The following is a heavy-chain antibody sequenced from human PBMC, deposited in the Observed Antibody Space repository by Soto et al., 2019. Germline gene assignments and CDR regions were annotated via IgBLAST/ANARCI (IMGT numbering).Heavy chain of an antibody. V-gene: IGHV1-46*01. J-gene: IGHJ5*02. CDR3: ARDYYDSSGYYGGNWFDP. D-gene: IGHD3-22*01. CDR2: INPSGGST. Sequence: GASVKVSCKASGYTFTSYYMHLVRQAPGQGXEWMGIINPSGGSTSYAQKFQGRVTMTRDTSTSTVYMELSSLRSEDTAVYYCARDYYDSSGYYGGNWFDPWGQGTLVTVSS. CDR1: GYTFTSYY.